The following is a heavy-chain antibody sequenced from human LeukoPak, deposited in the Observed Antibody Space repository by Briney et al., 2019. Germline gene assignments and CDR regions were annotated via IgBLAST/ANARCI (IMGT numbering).Heavy chain of an antibody. CDR2: INTDGRRT. J-gene: IGHJ3*02. CDR3: AREGGDYDDAFDI. CDR1: RFTFSRYW. V-gene: IGHV3-74*01. Sequence: PGGSLRLSCAASRFTFSRYWMHWVRHAPGKGLVWVSRINTDGRRTSYVDSVKGRFTISRDNAKNTLYLQMNSLRAEDTAVYYCAREGGDYDDAFDIWGQGTMVTVSS. D-gene: IGHD4-17*01.